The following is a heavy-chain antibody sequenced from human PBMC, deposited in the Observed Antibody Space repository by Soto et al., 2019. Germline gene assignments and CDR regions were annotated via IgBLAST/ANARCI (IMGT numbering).Heavy chain of an antibody. Sequence: NPSETLSLTCTVSGGSISGYYWSWIRQPPGKRLEYIGYIHYSGTTNYNPSLESRVTISVDTSKNQFSLTLSSVTAADTAVYYCARLLHNLLSTVTYTYHYMDVSGNAITVT. J-gene: IGHJ6*03. CDR3: ARLLHNLLSTVTYTYHYMDV. D-gene: IGHD4-17*01. CDR1: GGSISGYY. CDR2: IHYSGTT. V-gene: IGHV4-59*08.